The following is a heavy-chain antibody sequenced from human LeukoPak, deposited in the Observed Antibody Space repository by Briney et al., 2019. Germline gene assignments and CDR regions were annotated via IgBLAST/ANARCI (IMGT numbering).Heavy chain of an antibody. CDR1: GFTFGDYA. CDR3: ASGDGYARGDY. CDR2: IRSKAYGGTT. Sequence: GGSLRLSCTASGFTFGDYAMSWFRQAPGKGLEWVGFIRSKAYGGTTEYAASVKGRFTISRDDSKSIAYLQMNSLKTEDTAVYYCASGDGYARGDYWGQGTLVTVSS. V-gene: IGHV3-49*03. D-gene: IGHD5-12*01. J-gene: IGHJ4*02.